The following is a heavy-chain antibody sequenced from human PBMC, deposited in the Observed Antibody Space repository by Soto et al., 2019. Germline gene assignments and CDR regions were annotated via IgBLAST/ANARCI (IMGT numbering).Heavy chain of an antibody. CDR1: GGSISSYY. Sequence: SETLSLTCTVSGGSISSYYWSWIRQPPGKGLEWIGYIYYSGSTNYNPSLKSRVTISVDTSKNQFSLKLSSVTAADTAVYYCARHFPNYDILTGYSLSDAFDIWGQGTMVTVSS. J-gene: IGHJ3*02. CDR3: ARHFPNYDILTGYSLSDAFDI. V-gene: IGHV4-59*08. D-gene: IGHD3-9*01. CDR2: IYYSGST.